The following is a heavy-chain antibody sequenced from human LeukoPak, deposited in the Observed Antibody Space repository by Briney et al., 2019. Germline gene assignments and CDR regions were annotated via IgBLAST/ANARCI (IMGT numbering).Heavy chain of an antibody. CDR3: AKDGGLWVSTHWGDS. V-gene: IGHV3-23*01. D-gene: IGHD7-27*01. CDR2: ITSSDGNT. CDR1: GFTFSSYT. J-gene: IGHJ4*02. Sequence: GGSLRLSCAASGFTFSSYTMSWVRQAPGKGLEWVSTITSSDGNTYYADSVKGRFTVSRDNSKNTLFLQMNSLRAEDTAVYYCAKDGGLWVSTHWGDSWGRGTLVTVSS.